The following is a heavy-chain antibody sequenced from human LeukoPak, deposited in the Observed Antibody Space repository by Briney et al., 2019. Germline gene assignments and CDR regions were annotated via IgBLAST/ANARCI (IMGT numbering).Heavy chain of an antibody. Sequence: PSETLSLTCTVSGGSISSYYWSWIRQPAGKGLEWIGRIYTSGSTNYNPSLKSRVTISVDTSKNQFSLKPSSVTAADTAVYYCARVSRIVVVDYWGQGTLVTVSS. CDR1: GGSISSYY. D-gene: IGHD3-22*01. CDR2: IYTSGST. V-gene: IGHV4-4*07. CDR3: ARVSRIVVVDY. J-gene: IGHJ4*02.